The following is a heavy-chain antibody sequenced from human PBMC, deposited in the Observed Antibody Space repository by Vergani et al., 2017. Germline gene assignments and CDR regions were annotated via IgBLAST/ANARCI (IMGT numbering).Heavy chain of an antibody. Sequence: EVQLLESGGVVVQPGGSLRLSCAASGFTFDDYAMHWVRQAPGKGLEWVSLISWDGGSTYYADSVKGRFTISRDNSKNSLYLQMNSLRAEDTALYYCAKDSYDSSGYPDYWGQGTLVTVSS. J-gene: IGHJ4*02. D-gene: IGHD3-22*01. CDR1: GFTFDDYA. CDR3: AKDSYDSSGYPDY. CDR2: ISWDGGST. V-gene: IGHV3-43D*04.